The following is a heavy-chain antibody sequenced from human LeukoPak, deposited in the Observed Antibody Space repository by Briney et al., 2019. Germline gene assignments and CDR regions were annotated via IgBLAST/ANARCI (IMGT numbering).Heavy chain of an antibody. CDR3: ARAANDGYNTILDY. CDR2: IRYDGSSK. D-gene: IGHD5-24*01. J-gene: IGHJ4*02. V-gene: IGHV3-30*02. Sequence: PGGSLRLSCAASGFTFSSYGMHWVRQAPGKGLEWVAFIRYDGSSKYYADSVKGRFTISRDNSKNSLYLQMSSLRAEDTAVYYCARAANDGYNTILDYWGQGTLVTVSS. CDR1: GFTFSSYG.